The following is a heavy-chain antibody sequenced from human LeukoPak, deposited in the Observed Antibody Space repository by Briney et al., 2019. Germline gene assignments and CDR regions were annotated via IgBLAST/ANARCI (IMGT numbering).Heavy chain of an antibody. CDR3: RYTFGP. V-gene: IGHV3-30-3*01. D-gene: IGHD3-16*01. CDR2: ISYDGSNK. CDR1: GFTFSSYA. Sequence: GGSLRLSCAASGFTFSSYAMHWVRQAPGKGLEWVAVISYDGSNKYYADSVKGRFTISRNNSKNTLYLQMNSLRAEDTAVYYCRYTFGPWGQGTLDTVSS. J-gene: IGHJ5*02.